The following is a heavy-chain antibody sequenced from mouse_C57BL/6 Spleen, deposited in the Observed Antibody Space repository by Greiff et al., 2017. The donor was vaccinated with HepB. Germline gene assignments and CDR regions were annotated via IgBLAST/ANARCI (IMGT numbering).Heavy chain of an antibody. CDR3: ARNGNYGDYFDY. CDR1: GSDFGCPG. CDR2: IYPGDGDT. Sequence: VQLQQSGPELVKPGASGKFSCRAPGSDFGCPGWTWGTRRPGKGFGGIGRIYPGDGDTNYNGKFKGKATLTADKSSSTAYMQLSSLTSEDSAVYFCARNGNYGDYFDYGGQGTTLTVSS. V-gene: IGHV1-82*01. J-gene: IGHJ2*01. D-gene: IGHD2-1*01.